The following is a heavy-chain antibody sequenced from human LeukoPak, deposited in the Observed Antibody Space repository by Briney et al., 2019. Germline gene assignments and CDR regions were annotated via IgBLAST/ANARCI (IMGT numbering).Heavy chain of an antibody. CDR1: GSSFTGHW. CDR2: ISPTGSTT. D-gene: IGHD6-6*01. CDR3: ARGPNSNWSGLDF. J-gene: IGHJ4*02. Sequence: GRSLRLSCTAYGSSFTGHWMHWARPLPEKGRGWVSRISPTGSTTGYADSVKGRFTASRDNTKNTLYLQVNNLRAEDTAVYYCARGPNSNWSGLDFWGQGTLLTVSS. V-gene: IGHV3-74*01.